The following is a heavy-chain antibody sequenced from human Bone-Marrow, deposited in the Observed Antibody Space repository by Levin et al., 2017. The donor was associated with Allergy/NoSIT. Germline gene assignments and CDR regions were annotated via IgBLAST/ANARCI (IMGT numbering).Heavy chain of an antibody. D-gene: IGHD6-19*01. CDR1: GFTFDDYG. Sequence: GESLKISCAASGFTFDDYGMSWVRQAPGKGLEWVSGINWNGGSTGYADSVKGRFTISRDNAKNSLYLQMNSLRAEDTALYYCARLRYSSGWYGFWYYFDYWGQGTLVTVSS. V-gene: IGHV3-20*04. J-gene: IGHJ4*02. CDR3: ARLRYSSGWYGFWYYFDY. CDR2: INWNGGST.